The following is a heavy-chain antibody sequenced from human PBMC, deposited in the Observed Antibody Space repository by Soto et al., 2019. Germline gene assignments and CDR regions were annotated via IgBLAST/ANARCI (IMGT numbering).Heavy chain of an antibody. CDR1: GGSISSYY. V-gene: IGHV4-59*01. CDR3: ARARTSSAVDFDY. Sequence: KPSETLSLTCTVSGGSISSYYWSWIRQPPGKGLEWIGYIYYTGNTNYNPSLKSRVTISVDTSKNQFSLKLTSLTAADTAVYYCARARTSSAVDFDYWGQGTLVTVSS. CDR2: IYYTGNT. D-gene: IGHD6-19*01. J-gene: IGHJ4*02.